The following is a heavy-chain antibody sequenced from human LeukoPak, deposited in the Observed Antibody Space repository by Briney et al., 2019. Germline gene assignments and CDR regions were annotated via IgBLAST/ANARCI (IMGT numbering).Heavy chain of an antibody. CDR1: GFTFSSYG. CDR3: ARDRDYYGSGSYYNIFDY. V-gene: IGHV3-33*01. CDR2: IWYDGSNK. Sequence: GGSLRLSCAASGFTFSSYGMHWVRQAPCKGLEWVAVIWYDGSNKYYADSVKGRFTISRDNSKNTLYLQMNSLRAEDTAVYYCARDRDYYGSGSYYNIFDYWGQGTLVTVSS. J-gene: IGHJ4*02. D-gene: IGHD3-10*01.